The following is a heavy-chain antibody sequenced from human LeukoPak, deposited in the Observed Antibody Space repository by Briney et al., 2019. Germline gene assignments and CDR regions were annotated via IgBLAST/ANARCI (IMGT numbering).Heavy chain of an antibody. CDR1: GFTFSSHA. V-gene: IGHV3-23*01. CDR2: INIRSTGT. D-gene: IGHD2-8*02. CDR3: AKLLGTMWPMWGLDV. J-gene: IGHJ6*02. Sequence: GGSLRLACAVSGFTFSSHAMNWVRQAPGKGLEWIAGINIRSTGTYYADSVKGRFTISRDDSKNTLYLQMNTLSVEDTAVYYCAKLLGTMWPMWGLDVWGQGTTVTVSS.